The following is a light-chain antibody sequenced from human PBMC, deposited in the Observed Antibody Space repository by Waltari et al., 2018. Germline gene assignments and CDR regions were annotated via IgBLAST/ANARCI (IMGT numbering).Light chain of an antibody. Sequence: QTVVTQEPSLSVSPGGTVTLTCALSSGSLSTTSYATWYHQPPGQPPRTLVYKANARSSGVPDRCSGSILGNTAALTITGAQADDEADYYCALYMGSGIWVFGGGTRLTVL. CDR1: SGSLSTTSY. V-gene: IGLV8-61*01. J-gene: IGLJ3*02. CDR2: KAN. CDR3: ALYMGSGIWV.